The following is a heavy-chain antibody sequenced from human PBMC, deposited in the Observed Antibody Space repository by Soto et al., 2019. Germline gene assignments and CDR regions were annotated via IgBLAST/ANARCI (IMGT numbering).Heavy chain of an antibody. Sequence: SLICAVYGGSFSGYYWSWIRQPPGKGLEWIGEINHSGSTNYNPSLKSRVTISVDTSKNQFSLKLSSVTAADTAVYYCERRWGLGHSHYWGQGTLVTVSS. J-gene: IGHJ4*02. CDR1: GGSFSGYY. D-gene: IGHD2-21*02. CDR3: ERRWGLGHSHY. V-gene: IGHV4-34*01. CDR2: INHSGST.